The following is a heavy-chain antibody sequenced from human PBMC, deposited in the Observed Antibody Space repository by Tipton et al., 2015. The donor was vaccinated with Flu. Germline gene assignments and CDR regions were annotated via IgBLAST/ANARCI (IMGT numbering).Heavy chain of an antibody. V-gene: IGHV3-48*03. D-gene: IGHD3-3*01. CDR2: ISSSGSTI. J-gene: IGHJ4*02. CDR1: GFTFSSYE. Sequence: QLVQSGGGLVQPGGSLRLSCAASGFTFSSYEMNWVRQAPGKGLEWLSYISSSGSTISYADSVKGRFTISRDNAKNSLYLQMNSLRAEDTAVYYCARDQLIDVLRFLEWPLAFDYWGQGTLVTVSS. CDR3: ARDQLIDVLRFLEWPLAFDY.